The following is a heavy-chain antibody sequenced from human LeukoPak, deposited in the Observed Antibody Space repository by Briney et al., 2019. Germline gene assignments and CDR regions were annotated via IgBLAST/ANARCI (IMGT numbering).Heavy chain of an antibody. CDR3: TTKVIRGNSGDDYDD. J-gene: IGHJ4*02. V-gene: IGHV3-30*03. D-gene: IGHD5-12*01. CDR2: ISSDGNHK. CDR1: GVTFSSYG. Sequence: PGGSLRLSCAASGVTFSSYGMHWVRQAPGKGLEWVALISSDGNHKLYGDSVKGRFTISRDDSKSTLYLQMNSLRAEDTAVYYCTTKVIRGNSGDDYDDWGQGTLVTVSS.